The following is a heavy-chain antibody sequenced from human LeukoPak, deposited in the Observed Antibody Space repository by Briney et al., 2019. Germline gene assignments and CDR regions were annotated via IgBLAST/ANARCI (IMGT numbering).Heavy chain of an antibody. CDR3: ARGLSGPYYYYMDV. J-gene: IGHJ6*03. CDR2: INPNNGDT. V-gene: IGHV1-2*02. D-gene: IGHD2-15*01. Sequence: ASVKVSCKASGFTFTGFYIHWVRQAPGQGLEWMGWINPNNGDTNFAQRFQGRVTVTRDTSISTAYMDLSRLRSDDTAVYYCARGLSGPYYYYMDVWGKGTTDTVSS. CDR1: GFTFTGFY.